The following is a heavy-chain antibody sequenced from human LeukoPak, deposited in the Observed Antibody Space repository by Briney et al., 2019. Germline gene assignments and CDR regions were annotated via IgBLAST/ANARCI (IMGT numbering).Heavy chain of an antibody. V-gene: IGHV4-59*01. CDR3: ARDRTFGVVTTFDY. Sequence: SETLSLTCTVSGGSISSYYWSWIRQPPGKGLEWIGYIYYSGSTNYNPSLKSRVAISVDTSKNQFSLKLSSVTAADTAVYYCARDRTFGVVTTFDYWGQGTLVTVSS. J-gene: IGHJ4*02. D-gene: IGHD3-3*01. CDR1: GGSISSYY. CDR2: IYYSGST.